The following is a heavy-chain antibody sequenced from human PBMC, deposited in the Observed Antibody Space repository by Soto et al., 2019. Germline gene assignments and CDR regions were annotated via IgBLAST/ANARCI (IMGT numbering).Heavy chain of an antibody. CDR1: GGSLSGYY. CDR3: ARGIEGWYQGRYYYGMDV. D-gene: IGHD6-19*01. CDR2: INHSGST. V-gene: IGHV4-34*01. J-gene: IGHJ6*02. Sequence: PSETLSLTCAVYGGSLSGYYWSWIRQPPGKGLEWIGEINHSGSTNYNPSLKSRVTISVDTSKNQFSLKLSSVTAADTAVYYCARGIEGWYQGRYYYGMDVWGQGTTVTVSS.